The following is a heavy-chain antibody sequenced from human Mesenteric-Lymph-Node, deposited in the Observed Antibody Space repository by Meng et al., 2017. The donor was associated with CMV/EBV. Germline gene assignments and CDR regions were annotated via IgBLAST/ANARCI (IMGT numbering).Heavy chain of an antibody. Sequence: GGSLRLSCAASGFTFSSYSMNWVRQAPGKGLEWVSSISSSSSYIYYADSVKGRFTISRDNAKNSLYLQMNTLRADDTAIYYCASAMRTGYCSATYCRGHFFDYWGQGTPVTVSS. CDR1: GFTFSSYS. CDR2: ISSSSSYI. CDR3: ASAMRTGYCSATYCRGHFFDY. J-gene: IGHJ4*02. V-gene: IGHV3-21*01. D-gene: IGHD2-15*01.